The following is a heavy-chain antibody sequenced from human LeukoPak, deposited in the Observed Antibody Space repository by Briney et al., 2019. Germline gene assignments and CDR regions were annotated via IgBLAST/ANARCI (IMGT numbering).Heavy chain of an antibody. Sequence: SETLSLTCTVSGGSISSYYWSWIRPPAGKGLEWIGRIYTSGSTNYNPSLKSRVTMSVDTSKNQFSLKPSSVTAADTAVYYCARDREQWLARNAFDIWGQGTTVTVSS. V-gene: IGHV4-4*07. CDR1: GGSISSYY. D-gene: IGHD6-19*01. CDR2: IYTSGST. J-gene: IGHJ3*02. CDR3: ARDREQWLARNAFDI.